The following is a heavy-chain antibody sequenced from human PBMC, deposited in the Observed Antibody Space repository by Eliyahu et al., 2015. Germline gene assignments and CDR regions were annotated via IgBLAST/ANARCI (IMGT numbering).Heavy chain of an antibody. Sequence: EVQLVESGGGLVRPGGSLRLSCXASGFTVSTYSMSXVRQAPGKGLEWGSIIYINDNIFYTDSVKGRFSISRDNSRNTLYLQMNSLRAEDTAVYFCASTQNQYYYDTTGYYYWYFDLWVRGTRGHCLL. CDR2: IYINDNI. CDR3: ASTQNQYYYDTTGYYYWYFDL. D-gene: IGHD3-22*01. V-gene: IGHV3-66*01. CDR1: GFTVSTYS. J-gene: IGHJ2*01.